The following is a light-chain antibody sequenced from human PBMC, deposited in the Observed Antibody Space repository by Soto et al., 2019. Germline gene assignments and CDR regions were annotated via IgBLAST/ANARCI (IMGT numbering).Light chain of an antibody. CDR2: EVT. V-gene: IGLV2-8*01. J-gene: IGLJ3*02. CDR1: SSDLGRYD. Sequence: QSALTQPPSASGSPGQSVTISCTGTSSDLGRYDSWYQQHPGKAPKLIIYEVTQRPSGVPDRFSCSKSGNTASLTVSRLQTEDEADYYCSSHAGSNTLRVFGGGTKLTVL. CDR3: SSHAGSNTLRV.